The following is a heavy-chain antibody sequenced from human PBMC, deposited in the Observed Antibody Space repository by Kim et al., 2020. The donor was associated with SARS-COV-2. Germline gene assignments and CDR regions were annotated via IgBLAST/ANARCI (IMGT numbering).Heavy chain of an antibody. CDR1: GFTFSSYA. V-gene: IGHV3-30*04. Sequence: GGSLRLSCAASGFTFSSYAMHWVRQAPGKGLEWVAVISYDGSNKYYADSVKGRFTISRDNSKNTLYLQMNSLRAEDTAVYYCARMYYYGSGSYYTYYYY. D-gene: IGHD3-10*01. CDR2: ISYDGSNK. CDR3: ARMYYYGSGSYYTYYYY. J-gene: IGHJ6*01.